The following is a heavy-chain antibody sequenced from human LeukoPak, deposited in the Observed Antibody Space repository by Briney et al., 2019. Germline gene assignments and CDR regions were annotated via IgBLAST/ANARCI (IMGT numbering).Heavy chain of an antibody. V-gene: IGHV3-48*03. CDR2: ISSGGSTI. CDR1: GITFSNYE. Sequence: GGSLRLSCAASGITFSNYEMNWVRQAPGEGLEWVSYISSGGSTIYYADSVKGRFTVSRDNAKNSLYLQMNSLRVEDTALYYCAKDIGRVDTASTYMDVWGKGTTVTISS. D-gene: IGHD5-18*01. J-gene: IGHJ6*03. CDR3: AKDIGRVDTASTYMDV.